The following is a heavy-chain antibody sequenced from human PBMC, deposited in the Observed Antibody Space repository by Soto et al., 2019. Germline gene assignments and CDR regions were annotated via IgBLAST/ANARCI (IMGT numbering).Heavy chain of an antibody. CDR1: GYTFTTYF. Sequence: QVQLVQSGAEVVKPGASVKVSCKASGYTFTTYFLHWVRQAPGQGLEWLGWIFPGSGGTNDAEKFQGWVTMTRDTSINTAYMELSRLTSDDTGVYYCAREWQRGTDYWGQGALITVSS. CDR2: IFPGSGGT. V-gene: IGHV1-2*04. CDR3: AREWQRGTDY. D-gene: IGHD6-25*01. J-gene: IGHJ4*02.